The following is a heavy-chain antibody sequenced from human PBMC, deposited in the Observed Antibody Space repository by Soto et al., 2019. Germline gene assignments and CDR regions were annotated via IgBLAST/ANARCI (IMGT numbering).Heavy chain of an antibody. CDR3: ALGYSSGWYEVDY. Sequence: EVQLVESGGGLVQPGGSLRLSVAAPGFTFSSNYMSWVRQAPGKGLEWVSVIYSGGSTYYADSVKGRFTISRHNSKNTLYLQMNSLRAEDTAVYYCALGYSSGWYEVDYWGQGTLVTVSS. D-gene: IGHD6-19*01. CDR2: IYSGGST. CDR1: GFTFSSNY. J-gene: IGHJ4*02. V-gene: IGHV3-53*04.